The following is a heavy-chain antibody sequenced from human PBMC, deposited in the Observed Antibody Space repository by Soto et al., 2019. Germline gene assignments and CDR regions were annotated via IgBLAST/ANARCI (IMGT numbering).Heavy chain of an antibody. CDR2: INHSGST. J-gene: IGHJ6*03. D-gene: IGHD6-6*01. CDR1: GGSFSGYY. Sequence: SETLSLTCAVYGGSFSGYYWSWIRQPPGKGLEWIGEINHSGSTNYNPSLKSRVTISVDTSKNQFSLKLSSVTAADTAVYYCARLLPFSSSSDADYYYYYYMDVWGKGTTVTVSS. V-gene: IGHV4-34*01. CDR3: ARLLPFSSSSDADYYYYYYMDV.